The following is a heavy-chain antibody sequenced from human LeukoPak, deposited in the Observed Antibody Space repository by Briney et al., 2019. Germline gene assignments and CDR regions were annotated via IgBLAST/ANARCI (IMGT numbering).Heavy chain of an antibody. CDR2: MYYSGIT. CDR1: GGSITTSGYY. Sequence: PSETLSLTCSVSGGSITTSGYYWGWLRQPPGKGLEWIASMYYSGITYYNPSLKSRVTTSVDTSKNHFSLRLSSVTAADTAVYYCAGHWKYCNVGDCHDNWFDPWGQGTLVTVSS. CDR3: AGHWKYCNVGDCHDNWFDP. D-gene: IGHD2-8*02. V-gene: IGHV4-39*01. J-gene: IGHJ5*02.